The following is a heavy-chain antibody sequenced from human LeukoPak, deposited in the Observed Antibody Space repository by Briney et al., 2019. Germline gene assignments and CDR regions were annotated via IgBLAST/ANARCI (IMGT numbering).Heavy chain of an antibody. CDR1: GYSISSAYY. J-gene: IGHJ4*02. Sequence: SETLSLTCTVSGYSISSAYYWSWIRQPPEKGLEWIGYIFYGGSTNYNPSLKSRVTISVDTSKNQFSLKLSSVTAADTAVYYCARVFGYGDYGGVDYWGQGTLVTVSS. CDR3: ARVFGYGDYGGVDY. D-gene: IGHD4-17*01. CDR2: IFYGGST. V-gene: IGHV4-59*12.